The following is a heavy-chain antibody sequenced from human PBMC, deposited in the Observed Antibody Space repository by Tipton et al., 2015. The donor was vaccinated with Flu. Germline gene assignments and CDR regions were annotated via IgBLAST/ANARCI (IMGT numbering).Heavy chain of an antibody. CDR3: ARAGAVAGPGVFDY. J-gene: IGHJ4*02. D-gene: IGHD6-19*01. CDR2: IYHSGST. CDR1: GYSISSGYY. V-gene: IGHV4-38-2*02. Sequence: TLSLTCTVSGYSISSGYYWGWIRQPPGKGLEWIGSIYHSGSTYYNPSLKSRVTISVDTSKNQFSLKLSSVTAADTAVYYCARAGAVAGPGVFDYWGQGTLGTVSS.